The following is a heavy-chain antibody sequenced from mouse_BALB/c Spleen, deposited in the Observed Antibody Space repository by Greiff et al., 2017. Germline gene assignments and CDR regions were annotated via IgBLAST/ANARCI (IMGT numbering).Heavy chain of an antibody. V-gene: IGHV5-12-2*01. J-gene: IGHJ3*01. CDR3: GRQRDSWFAY. Sequence: EVKLEESGGGLVQPGGSLKLSCAASGFTFSSYSMSWVRQTPEKRLEWVAYISNGGGSTYYPDTVKGRFTITIDTDKNTLYLQMSSLKSEDTAMYYYGRQRDSWFAYWGQGTLVTVSA. CDR2: ISNGGGST. CDR1: GFTFSSYS.